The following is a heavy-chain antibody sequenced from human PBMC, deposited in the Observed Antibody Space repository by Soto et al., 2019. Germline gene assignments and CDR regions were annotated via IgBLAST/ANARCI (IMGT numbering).Heavy chain of an antibody. D-gene: IGHD6-19*01. CDR2: IIPIFGTA. V-gene: IGHV1-69*06. Sequence: SVKVSCKASGGTFSSYAISGVRQAPGQGLEWMGGIIPIFGTANYAQKFQGRVTITADKSTSTAYMELSSLRSEDTAVYYCARALTVAVDAFDIWGQGQWSPSPQ. J-gene: IGHJ3*02. CDR3: ARALTVAVDAFDI. CDR1: GGTFSSYA.